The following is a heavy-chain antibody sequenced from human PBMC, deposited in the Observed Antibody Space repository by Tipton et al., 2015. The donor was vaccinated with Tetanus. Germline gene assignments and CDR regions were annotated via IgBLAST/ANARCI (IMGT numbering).Heavy chain of an antibody. J-gene: IGHJ5*02. Sequence: QLVQSGAEVKKPGTSMKVSCKASEYIFTGYYLHWVRQAPGQGLEWMGWINPNNGATKYAQKFQGRVTMARDTSITTAYMELSRLRSDDTAVYYCARERPYQPSGWFAPWGQGTLVTVSS. CDR1: EYIFTGYY. CDR2: INPNNGAT. CDR3: ARERPYQPSGWFAP. V-gene: IGHV1-2*02. D-gene: IGHD2-21*01.